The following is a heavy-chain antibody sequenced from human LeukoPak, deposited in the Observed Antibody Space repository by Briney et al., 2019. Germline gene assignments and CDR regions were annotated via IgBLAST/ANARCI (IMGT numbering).Heavy chain of an antibody. CDR2: IYCSGST. V-gene: IGHV4-59*01. CDR1: GGSISSYY. J-gene: IGHJ6*04. Sequence: PSETLSLTCTVSGGSISSYYWSWIRQPPGKGLEWIGYIYCSGSTNYNPSLKSRVTISVDTSKNQFSLKLSSVTAADTAVYYCARLGYYYYGMDVWGKGTTVTVSS. CDR3: ARLGYYYYGMDV.